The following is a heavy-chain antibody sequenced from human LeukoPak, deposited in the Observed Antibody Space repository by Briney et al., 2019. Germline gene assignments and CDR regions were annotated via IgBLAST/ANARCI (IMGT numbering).Heavy chain of an antibody. CDR3: AKNYDSSGYYTLYFDY. V-gene: IGHV3-23*01. J-gene: IGHJ4*02. CDR2: ISGSGGST. CDR1: GFTFSSYA. D-gene: IGHD3-22*01. Sequence: VGSLRLSCAASGFTFSSYAMSWVRQAPGKGLEWVSAISGSGGSTYYADSVKGRFTISRDSSKNTLYLQMNSLRAEDTAVYYCAKNYDSSGYYTLYFDYWGQGTLVTVSS.